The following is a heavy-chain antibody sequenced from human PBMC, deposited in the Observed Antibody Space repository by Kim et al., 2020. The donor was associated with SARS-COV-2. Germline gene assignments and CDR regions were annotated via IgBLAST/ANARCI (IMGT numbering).Heavy chain of an antibody. Sequence: GGSLRLSCAASGFTFSSYSMNWVRQAPGKGLEWVSSISSSSSYIYNADSVKGRFTISRENAKNSLYLQMNSLRAEDTAVYYCARDKYNSSWYNWFDPWGQGTLVTVSS. CDR1: GFTFSSYS. CDR3: ARDKYNSSWYNWFDP. V-gene: IGHV3-21*01. CDR2: ISSSSSYI. D-gene: IGHD6-13*01. J-gene: IGHJ5*02.